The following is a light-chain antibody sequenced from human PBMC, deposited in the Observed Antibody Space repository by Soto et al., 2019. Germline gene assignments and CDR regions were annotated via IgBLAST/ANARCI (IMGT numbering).Light chain of an antibody. CDR3: QVWDRTATVV. CDR1: KVGTKG. V-gene: IGLV3-21*02. J-gene: IGLJ2*01. CDR2: DDT. Sequence: SYELTQPPSVSVAPGQTATVTCGGAKVGTKGVHWYQQRPGQAPVVVVYDDTDRPSGIPERFSGSSSGNTATLTITRVEAGDEADYYCQVWDRTATVVFGGGTKLTVL.